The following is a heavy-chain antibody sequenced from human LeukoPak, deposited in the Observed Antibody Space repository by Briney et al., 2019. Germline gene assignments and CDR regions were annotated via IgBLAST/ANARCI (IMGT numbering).Heavy chain of an antibody. CDR2: IYYSGST. CDR1: GGSISSYY. D-gene: IGHD6-19*01. V-gene: IGHV4-39*07. J-gene: IGHJ5*02. CDR3: VRGRYSSGWFKDKNWFDP. Sequence: PSETLSLTCTVSGGSISSYYWGWIRQPPGKGLEWIGSIYYSGSTYYNPSLKSRVTISVDTSKNQFSLKLSSVTAADTAVYYCVRGRYSSGWFKDKNWFDPWGQGIPVTVSS.